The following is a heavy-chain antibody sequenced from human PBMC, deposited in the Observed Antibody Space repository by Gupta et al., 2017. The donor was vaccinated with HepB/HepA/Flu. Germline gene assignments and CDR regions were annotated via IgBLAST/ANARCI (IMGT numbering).Heavy chain of an antibody. V-gene: IGHV4-39*01. Sequence: QLQLQESGPGLVKPSATLSLTCTVSGGSINTNFYYWGWIRQPPGKGLEWIATIFYSGHTYSNSYLKSRVTISMDTSENKFSLRLSSVTAADTAVYYCVKYRYDGPLGWGQGILVAVSS. CDR2: IFYSGHT. D-gene: IGHD5-18*01. CDR3: VKYRYDGPLG. J-gene: IGHJ4*02. CDR1: GGSINTNFYY.